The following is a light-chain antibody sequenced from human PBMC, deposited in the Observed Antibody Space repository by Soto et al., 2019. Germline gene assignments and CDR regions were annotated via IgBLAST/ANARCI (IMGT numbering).Light chain of an antibody. CDR2: GAS. J-gene: IGKJ1*01. Sequence: EIVLTQSPGTLSLSPGERATLSCRASQSFSSTYLDWYQQKPGQAPRLPISGASSRATAIQDRFSGSGSGTDFPLTNTGLEPADVEVYYWPHYGGSRTFGQGNKVDIK. CDR3: PHYGGSRT. V-gene: IGKV3-20*01. CDR1: QSFSSTY.